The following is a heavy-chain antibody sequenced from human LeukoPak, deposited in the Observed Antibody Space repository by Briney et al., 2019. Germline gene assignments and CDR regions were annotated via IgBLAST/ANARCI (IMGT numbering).Heavy chain of an antibody. D-gene: IGHD1-26*01. J-gene: IGHJ4*02. CDR2: IYYSGST. CDR3: ARDVGATTSYFDY. Sequence: SETLSLTCTVSGASTSSDYWSWIRQPPGKGLEWIAHIYYSGSTNYNPSLKSRVTISLDTSKNQFSLKLSSVTAADTAVYYCARDVGATTSYFDYLGQGALVTVSS. CDR1: GASTSSDY. V-gene: IGHV4-59*01.